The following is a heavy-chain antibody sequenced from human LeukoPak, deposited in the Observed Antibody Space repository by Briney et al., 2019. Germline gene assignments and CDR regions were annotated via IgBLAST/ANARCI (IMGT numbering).Heavy chain of an antibody. D-gene: IGHD6-13*01. CDR1: GGSISSYY. V-gene: IGHV4-59*01. Sequence: PSETLSLTCTVSGGSISSYYWSWIRQPPGKGLEWIGYIYYSGSTNYNPSLKSRVTISVDTSKNQFSLKLSSVTAADTAVYYCARDLPVGRYSSSCYGMDVWGQGTTVTVS. CDR2: IYYSGST. J-gene: IGHJ6*02. CDR3: ARDLPVGRYSSSCYGMDV.